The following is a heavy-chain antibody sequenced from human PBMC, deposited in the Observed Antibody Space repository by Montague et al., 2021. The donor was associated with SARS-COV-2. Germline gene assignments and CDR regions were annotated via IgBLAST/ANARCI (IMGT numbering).Heavy chain of an antibody. D-gene: IGHD4-11*01. CDR1: GDSISSSSYY. CDR2: LNNRGNT. J-gene: IGHJ6*03. CDR3: VRVTHPRSAWPYYMDV. V-gene: IGHV4-39*01. Sequence: SETLSLTCTVSGDSISSSSYYWGWIRQPPGKGLEWIGSLNNRGNTYNNPSLRSRVSISVDTSKNQFSLNVRSVTAADTGLFYCVRVTHPRSAWPYYMDVWGKGTTVTV.